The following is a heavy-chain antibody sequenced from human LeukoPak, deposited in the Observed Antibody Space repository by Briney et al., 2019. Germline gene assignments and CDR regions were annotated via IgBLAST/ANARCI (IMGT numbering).Heavy chain of an antibody. CDR2: IWYDGSNK. Sequence: PGGSLRLSCAASGFTFSSYGMHWVRQAPGKGLEWVAVIWYDGSNKYYADSVKGRFTISRDNSKNTLYLQMNSLRAEDTAVYYCARDPGNSSSWYFVSYYYGMGVWGQGTTDTVSS. D-gene: IGHD6-13*01. V-gene: IGHV3-33*01. CDR3: ARDPGNSSSWYFVSYYYGMGV. J-gene: IGHJ6*02. CDR1: GFTFSSYG.